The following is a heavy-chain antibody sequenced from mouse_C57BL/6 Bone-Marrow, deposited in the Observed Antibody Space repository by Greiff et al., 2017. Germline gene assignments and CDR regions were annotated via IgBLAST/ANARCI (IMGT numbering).Heavy chain of an antibody. CDR1: GYTFTGYG. D-gene: IGHD2-1*01. J-gene: IGHJ1*03. CDR2: ILPGSGST. V-gene: IGHV1-9*01. CDR3: ASSLPCMFPYWYFDV. Sequence: QVQLQQSGAELMKPGASVKLSCKATGYTFTGYGIEWVKQRPGHGLEWIGEILPGSGSTNYNEKFKGKATFTADKSSNTAYMQLSSLTTVDSAIYYCASSLPCMFPYWYFDVWGTGTTVTVSS.